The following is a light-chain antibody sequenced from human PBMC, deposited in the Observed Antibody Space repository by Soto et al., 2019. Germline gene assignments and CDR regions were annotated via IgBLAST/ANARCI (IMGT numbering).Light chain of an antibody. CDR3: ASYTSSSTSVI. CDR2: EVS. J-gene: IGLJ2*01. V-gene: IGLV2-14*01. Sequence: QSALTQPASVSGSPGQSITISCTGTSSDVGGYKYVSWYQQHPDKAPKLIIFEVSNRPSGISSRFSGSKSGNTASLTISGLRAEDEAEYYCASYTSSSTSVIFGRGTKLTVL. CDR1: SSDVGGYKY.